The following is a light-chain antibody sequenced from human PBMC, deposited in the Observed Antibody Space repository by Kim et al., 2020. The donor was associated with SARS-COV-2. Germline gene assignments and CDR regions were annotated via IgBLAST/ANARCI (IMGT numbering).Light chain of an antibody. CDR1: QGISSY. Sequence: ASTGDSVTFTCRASQGISSYLAWYQQKPGKAPKLLIYAASTLQSGVPSRFSGSGSGTDFTLTISCLQSEDFATYYCQQYYSSPGTFGQGTKVDIK. V-gene: IGKV1-8*01. CDR2: AAS. CDR3: QQYYSSPGT. J-gene: IGKJ1*01.